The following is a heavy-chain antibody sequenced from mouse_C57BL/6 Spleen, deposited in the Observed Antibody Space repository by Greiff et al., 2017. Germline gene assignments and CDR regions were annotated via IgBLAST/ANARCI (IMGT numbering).Heavy chain of an antibody. V-gene: IGHV1-15*01. CDR3: TRIRVGFDY. CDR1: GYTFTDYE. CDR2: IDPETGGT. D-gene: IGHD1-1*01. Sequence: VQLVESGAELVRPGASVTLSCKASGYTFTDYEMHWVKQTPVHGLEWIGAIDPETGGTAYNQKFKGKAILTADKSSSTAYMELRSLTSEDSAVYYCTRIRVGFDYWGQGTTLTVSS. J-gene: IGHJ2*01.